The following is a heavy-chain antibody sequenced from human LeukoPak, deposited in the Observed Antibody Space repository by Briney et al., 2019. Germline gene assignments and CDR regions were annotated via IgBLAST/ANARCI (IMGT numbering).Heavy chain of an antibody. CDR2: ISGSGVTT. J-gene: IGHJ6*03. CDR1: GFTFSSHN. CDR3: AKNVREADWYYYYMDV. D-gene: IGHD3-9*01. V-gene: IGHV3-23*01. Sequence: GGSLRLSCAASGFTFSSHNMNWVRQAPGKGLDWVSAISGSGVTTFYADSVKGRFTISRDNSKNTLYLQMNSLRAEDTAVYYCAKNVREADWYYYYMDVWGKGTTVTVSS.